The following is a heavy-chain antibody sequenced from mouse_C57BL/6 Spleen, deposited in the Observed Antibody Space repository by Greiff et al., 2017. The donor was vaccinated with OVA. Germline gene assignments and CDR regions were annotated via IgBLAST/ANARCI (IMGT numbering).Heavy chain of an antibody. V-gene: IGHV5-4*03. Sequence: EVMLVESGGGLVKPGGSLKLSCAASGFTFSSYAMSWVRQTPEKRLEWVATISDGGSYTYYPDNVKGRFTISRDNAKNNLYLQMSHLKSEDTAMYYCASLYYDYDGYFDYWGQGTTLTVSS. CDR3: ASLYYDYDGYFDY. CDR1: GFTFSSYA. CDR2: ISDGGSYT. D-gene: IGHD2-4*01. J-gene: IGHJ2*01.